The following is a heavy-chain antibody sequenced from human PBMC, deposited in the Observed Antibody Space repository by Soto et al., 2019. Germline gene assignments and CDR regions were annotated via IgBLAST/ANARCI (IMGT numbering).Heavy chain of an antibody. Sequence: EVQLLESGGGLVQPGGSLRLSCAASGFTFSSYAMSWVRQAPGKGLEWISAVSGSGGSTYYADSVKGRFTISRDNSKDTLYLKMNTLRAEDTAVYYCAKPPDYNWNDYWGQGTLVTVSS. J-gene: IGHJ4*02. CDR1: GFTFSSYA. CDR3: AKPPDYNWNDY. D-gene: IGHD1-20*01. CDR2: VSGSGGST. V-gene: IGHV3-23*01.